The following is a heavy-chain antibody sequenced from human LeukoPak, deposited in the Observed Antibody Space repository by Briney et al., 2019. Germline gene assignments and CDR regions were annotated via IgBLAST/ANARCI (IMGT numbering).Heavy chain of an antibody. CDR1: GDSVSSISVA. CDR2: TYYRSKWYY. CDR3: SLARSEYHYGMDV. V-gene: IGHV6-1*01. Sequence: SQTLSLTCAISGDSVSSISVAWNWIRQSPSRGLEWLGRTYYRSKWYYEYAVSVKSRINISPDTSRNQFSLQLTSVTPEDTAVYYCSLARSEYHYGMDVWGQGTTVTVSS. J-gene: IGHJ6*02.